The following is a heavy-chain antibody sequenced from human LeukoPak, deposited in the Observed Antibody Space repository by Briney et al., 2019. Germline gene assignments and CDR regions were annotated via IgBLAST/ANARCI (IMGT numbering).Heavy chain of an antibody. Sequence: TGGSLRLSCAASGFTFDDYAMHWVRQAPGKGLEWVSGISWNSGSIGYADSVKGRFTISRDNAKNSLYLQMNSLRAEDTALYYCAKDRGLYFRYYYYTDVWGKGTTVTVSS. CDR3: AKDRGLYFRYYYYTDV. D-gene: IGHD3-9*01. CDR1: GFTFDDYA. J-gene: IGHJ6*03. CDR2: ISWNSGSI. V-gene: IGHV3-9*01.